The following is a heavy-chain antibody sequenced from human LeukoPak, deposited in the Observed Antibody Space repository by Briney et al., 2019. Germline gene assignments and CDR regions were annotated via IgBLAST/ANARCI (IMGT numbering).Heavy chain of an antibody. Sequence: GGSLRLSCAASGFTFSSYAMSWVRQAPGKGLEWVSAISGSGGSTYYADSVEGRFTISRDNSKNTLYLQMNSLRAEDTAVYYCASSGYSSGWYRHDYWGQGTLVTVSS. CDR2: ISGSGGST. CDR3: ASSGYSSGWYRHDY. J-gene: IGHJ4*02. CDR1: GFTFSSYA. D-gene: IGHD6-19*01. V-gene: IGHV3-23*01.